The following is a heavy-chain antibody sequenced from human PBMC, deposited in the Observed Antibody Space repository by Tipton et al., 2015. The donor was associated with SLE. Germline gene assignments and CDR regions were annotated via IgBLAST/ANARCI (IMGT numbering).Heavy chain of an antibody. D-gene: IGHD3-22*01. Sequence: LRLSCTVSGGSISSYYWSWIRQPPGKGLEWIGYIYYSGSTNYNPSLKSRVTISVDTSKNQFSPKLSSVTAADTAVYYCARLDYYDSRGNYFDYWGQGTLVTVSS. CDR2: IYYSGST. CDR3: ARLDYYDSRGNYFDY. CDR1: GGSISSYY. J-gene: IGHJ4*02. V-gene: IGHV4-59*01.